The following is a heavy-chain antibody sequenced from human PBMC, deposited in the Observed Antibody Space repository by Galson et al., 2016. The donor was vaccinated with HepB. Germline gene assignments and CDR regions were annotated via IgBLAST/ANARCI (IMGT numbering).Heavy chain of an antibody. CDR1: GFTFKSYA. CDR2: TSHDGNSN. CDR3: ASFGGVIAYDAFDI. Sequence: SLRLSCAASGFTFKSYAMYWVRQAPGKGLEWVAVTSHDGNSNSYADSVKGRFTISRDNSKNTLDLQMNRLRVEDTAVYYCASFGGVIAYDAFDIWGQGTMVTVSS. D-gene: IGHD3-16*02. V-gene: IGHV3-30-3*01. J-gene: IGHJ3*02.